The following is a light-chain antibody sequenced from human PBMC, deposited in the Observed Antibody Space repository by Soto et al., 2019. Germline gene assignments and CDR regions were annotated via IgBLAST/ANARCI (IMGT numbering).Light chain of an antibody. J-gene: IGKJ5*01. V-gene: IGKV3-11*01. CDR3: HQRSNWIT. CDR1: QSISSY. CDR2: DAS. Sequence: EIVLTQSPATLSLSPGERATLSCRASQSISSYLAWYQQKPGQAPRLLIYDASNRATGIPARFSGSGSGIDFTLTISSLEPEDFAVYYCHQRSNWITFGQGTRLEMK.